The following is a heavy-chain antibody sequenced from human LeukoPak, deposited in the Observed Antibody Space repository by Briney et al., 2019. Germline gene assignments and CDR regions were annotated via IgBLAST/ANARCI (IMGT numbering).Heavy chain of an antibody. V-gene: IGHV4-38-2*01. CDR2: ISHSVGT. CDR1: SYSLSSGYY. D-gene: IGHD2-15*01. Sequence: SETLSLTCVVSSYSLSSGYYWGWIRQPPGKGMEWIGSISHSVGTYYNPSLKTRVTISVDTSKNQFSLRLSSGTAADTAVYYCARASRFCSGGSCSYYFDSWGQGSLVTVSS. J-gene: IGHJ4*02. CDR3: ARASRFCSGGSCSYYFDS.